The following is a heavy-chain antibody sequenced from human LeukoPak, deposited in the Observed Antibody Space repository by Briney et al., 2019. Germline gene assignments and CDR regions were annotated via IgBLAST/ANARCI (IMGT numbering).Heavy chain of an antibody. V-gene: IGHV1-69*05. D-gene: IGHD4-11*01. CDR1: GGTFSSYA. CDR3: VKGPVYYYYMDV. J-gene: IGHJ6*03. Sequence: SVTVSFTASGGTFSSYAISWGRQAPGQGLEWMGGIIPIYGTANYAQKFQGRGTITTDESTSTAYMELSSLRSEDTAVYYCVKGPVYYYYMDVWGKGTTVTVSS. CDR2: IIPIYGTA.